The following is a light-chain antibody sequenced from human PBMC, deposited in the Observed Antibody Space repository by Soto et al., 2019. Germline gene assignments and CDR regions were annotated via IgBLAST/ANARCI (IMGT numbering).Light chain of an antibody. CDR3: QQYGSSPLT. CDR1: QSVSSSY. Sequence: EIVLTQSPGTLSLSPGERATLSCRASQSVSSSYLAWYQKKPGQAPRLLIYGASSSATGIPDRFSGSWSGTDFTLTISRLEPEDFAVYYCQQYGSSPLTFGGGTKVEIK. V-gene: IGKV3-20*01. CDR2: GAS. J-gene: IGKJ4*01.